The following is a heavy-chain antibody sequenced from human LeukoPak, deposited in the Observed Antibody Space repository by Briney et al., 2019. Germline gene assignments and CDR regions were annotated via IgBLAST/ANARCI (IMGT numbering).Heavy chain of an antibody. CDR3: AKGHSISLSRSDY. CDR2: VYSGGDT. Sequence: PGGSLRLSCAASGFTVSSNYMSWVRQAPGKGLEWVSVVYSGGDTFYTDSVKGRFTISRDNSKNTLYLQMNSLRAEDTAVYYCAKGHSISLSRSDYWGQGVLVTVSS. J-gene: IGHJ4*02. D-gene: IGHD2/OR15-2a*01. V-gene: IGHV3-53*01. CDR1: GFTVSSNY.